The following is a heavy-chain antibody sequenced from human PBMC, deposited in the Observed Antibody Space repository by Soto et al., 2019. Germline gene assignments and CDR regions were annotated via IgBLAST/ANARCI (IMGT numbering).Heavy chain of an antibody. CDR2: IIPIFGTA. D-gene: IGHD2-21*01. Sequence: SVKVSCKASGGTFSSYAISWVRQAPGQGLEWMGGIIPIFGTANYAQKFQGRVTITADESTSTAYMELSSLRSEDTAVYYCARIQRAYDAFDICGKGTLRTVSS. J-gene: IGHJ3*02. CDR3: ARIQRAYDAFDI. V-gene: IGHV1-69*13. CDR1: GGTFSSYA.